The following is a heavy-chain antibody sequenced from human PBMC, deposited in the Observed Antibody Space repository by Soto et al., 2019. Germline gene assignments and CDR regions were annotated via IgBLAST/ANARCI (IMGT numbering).Heavy chain of an antibody. CDR2: ISDSGGRT. CDR3: AKDPRIGIVMAGVFDC. J-gene: IGHJ4*02. D-gene: IGHD6-19*01. Sequence: EAQLLEAGGNLVQPGGSLRLSCAASGFTFSTYAMAWVRQAPGKGLEWVSSISDSGGRTYYADFVKGRFTISRDNSKNTLYLQMNSLRAEDTALYYCAKDPRIGIVMAGVFDCWGQGTLVAVSS. CDR1: GFTFSTYA. V-gene: IGHV3-23*01.